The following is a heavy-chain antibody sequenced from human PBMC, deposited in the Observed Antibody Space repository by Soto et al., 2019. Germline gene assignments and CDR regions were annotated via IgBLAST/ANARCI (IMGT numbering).Heavy chain of an antibody. V-gene: IGHV3-74*01. Sequence: PGGSLRLSCAASGFTFSSYWMHWVRQAPGKGLVWVSRINSDGSSTSYADSVKGRFTISRDNAKNTLYLQMNSLRAEDTAVYYCAMRRYDFWSGYYSGYYYYGMDVWGQGTTVTVSS. J-gene: IGHJ6*02. CDR1: GFTFSSYW. D-gene: IGHD3-3*01. CDR3: AMRRYDFWSGYYSGYYYYGMDV. CDR2: INSDGSST.